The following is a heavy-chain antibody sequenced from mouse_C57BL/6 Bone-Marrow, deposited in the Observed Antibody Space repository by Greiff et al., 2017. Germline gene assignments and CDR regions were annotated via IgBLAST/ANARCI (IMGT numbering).Heavy chain of an antibody. J-gene: IGHJ3*01. Sequence: EVKLVESGGGLVQPGGSLKLSCAASGFTFSDYGMAWVRQAPRKGPEWVAFISNLAYSIYYADTVTGRFTISRENAKNTLYLEMSSLRSEDTAMYYCARHNDYDGAWFAYWGQGTLVTVSA. V-gene: IGHV5-15*01. CDR3: ARHNDYDGAWFAY. D-gene: IGHD2-4*01. CDR1: GFTFSDYG. CDR2: ISNLAYSI.